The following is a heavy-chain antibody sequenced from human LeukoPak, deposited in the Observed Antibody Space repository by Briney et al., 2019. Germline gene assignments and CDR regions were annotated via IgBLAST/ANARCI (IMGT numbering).Heavy chain of an antibody. CDR2: INPNSGGT. Sequence: ASVKVSCKASGYTFTGYYMHWVRQAPGQGLEWMGWINPNSGGTNYAQKFQGRVSMTRDTSISTAYMELSRLRSDDTAVYYCARFRLRRGNDAFDIWGQGTMVTVSS. V-gene: IGHV1-2*02. CDR3: ARFRLRRGNDAFDI. CDR1: GYTFTGYY. D-gene: IGHD4-17*01. J-gene: IGHJ3*02.